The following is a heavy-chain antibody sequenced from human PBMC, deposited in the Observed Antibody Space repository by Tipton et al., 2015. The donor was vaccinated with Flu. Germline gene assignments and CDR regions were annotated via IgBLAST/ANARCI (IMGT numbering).Heavy chain of an antibody. J-gene: IGHJ4*02. CDR1: GDSIASDYY. V-gene: IGHV4-38-2*01. D-gene: IGHD3-10*01. Sequence: TLSLTCSVSGDSIASDYYWAWIRQPPGKGLEWIGNVHPTGITYYNPSLTSRVTLAVDRPRNQFSLRLTSVTAADTAVYYCARSTYYYGSGSSDYWGQGTLVTVSS. CDR2: VHPTGIT. CDR3: ARSTYYYGSGSSDY.